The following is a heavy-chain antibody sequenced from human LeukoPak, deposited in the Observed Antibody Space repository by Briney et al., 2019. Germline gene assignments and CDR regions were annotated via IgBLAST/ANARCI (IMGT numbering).Heavy chain of an antibody. CDR1: GGSISSDDYY. CDR3: ARHRYSGSYYYFDY. J-gene: IGHJ4*02. Sequence: SETLSLTCTVSGGSISSDDYYWSWIRQTPGKGLEWIGYIYYRGSTKYNTSLKSRVTISVDTSKNQFSLKLSSVTAADTAVYYCARHRYSGSYYYFDYWGQGTLVTVSS. CDR2: IYYRGST. D-gene: IGHD1-26*01. V-gene: IGHV4-30-4*01.